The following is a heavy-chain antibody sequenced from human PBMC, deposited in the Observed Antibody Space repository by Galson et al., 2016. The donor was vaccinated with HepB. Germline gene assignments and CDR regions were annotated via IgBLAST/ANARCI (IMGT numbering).Heavy chain of an antibody. V-gene: IGHV3-33*01. CDR3: VRWDNYRKLDL. D-gene: IGHD5-24*01. CDR2: IYYGGS. CDR1: GFTFRNHG. Sequence: SLRLSCAASGFTFRNHGMHWVRQAPGKGLEWVAVIYYGGSEYAESVKGRFTISRDDSKETSDLQMDSLRVGDTAVYYCVRWDNYRKLDLWGQGILVTVSS. J-gene: IGHJ5*02.